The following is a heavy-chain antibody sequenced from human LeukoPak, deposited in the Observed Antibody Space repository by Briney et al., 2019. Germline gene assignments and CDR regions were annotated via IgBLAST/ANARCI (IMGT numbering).Heavy chain of an antibody. V-gene: IGHV4-4*07. J-gene: IGHJ4*02. CDR2: IYTSGST. CDR3: AALLLA. Sequence: PSETLSLTCTVSGGSISSYYWSWIRQPAGKGLEWIGRIYTSGSTNYNPSLKSRVTISVDKSKNQFSLKLNSVTAADTAVYYCAALLLAWGQGTLVTVSS. CDR1: GGSISSYY. D-gene: IGHD2-15*01.